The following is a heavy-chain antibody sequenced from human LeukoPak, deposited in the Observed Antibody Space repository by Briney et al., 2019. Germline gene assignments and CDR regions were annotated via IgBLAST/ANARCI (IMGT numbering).Heavy chain of an antibody. CDR2: IYTSGST. CDR3: ARDGWFGELLDF. Sequence: SSETLSLTCSVSGGSISGYSWSWIRQPAGKGLEWIGRIYTSGSTNYNPSLKSRVTMSVETSKNHFSLKLTSVTAADTAVYYCARDGWFGELLDFWGQRTLVIVSA. J-gene: IGHJ4*02. V-gene: IGHV4-4*07. CDR1: GGSISGYS. D-gene: IGHD3-10*01.